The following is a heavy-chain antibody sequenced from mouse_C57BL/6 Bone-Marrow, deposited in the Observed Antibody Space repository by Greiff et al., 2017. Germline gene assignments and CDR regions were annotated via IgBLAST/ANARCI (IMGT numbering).Heavy chain of an antibody. CDR3: ARSITTVVGDY. V-gene: IGHV5-4*03. J-gene: IGHJ2*01. Sequence: EVKLMESGGGLVKPGGSLKLSCAASGFTFSSYAMSWVRQTPEKRLEWVATISDGGSYTYYPDNVKGRFPISRDNAKNNLYLQMSHLKSEDTAMYYCARSITTVVGDYWGQGTTLTVSS. CDR1: GFTFSSYA. CDR2: ISDGGSYT. D-gene: IGHD1-1*01.